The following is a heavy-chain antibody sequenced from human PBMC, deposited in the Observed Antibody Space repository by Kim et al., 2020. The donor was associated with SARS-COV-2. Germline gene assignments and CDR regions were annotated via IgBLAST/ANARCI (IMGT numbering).Heavy chain of an antibody. D-gene: IGHD2-2*01. CDR1: GFTFSSYG. Sequence: GGSLRLSCAASGFTFSSYGMHWVRQAPGKGLEWVAVISYDGSNKYYADSVKGRFTISRDNSKNTLYLQMNSLRAEETAVYYCAKEGGYCSSTSCYAQIYYYYGMDVCGQGTTVTVSS. V-gene: IGHV3-30*18. J-gene: IGHJ6*02. CDR2: ISYDGSNK. CDR3: AKEGGYCSSTSCYAQIYYYYGMDV.